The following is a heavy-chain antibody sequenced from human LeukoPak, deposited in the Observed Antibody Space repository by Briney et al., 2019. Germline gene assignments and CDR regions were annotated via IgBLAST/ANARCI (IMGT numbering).Heavy chain of an antibody. D-gene: IGHD6-19*01. CDR3: ARASRWLAFDT. Sequence: PGGSLRLSCAASRFTVATNHMNWVRQAPGKGLEWVSVIYNGDNTAYADSVKGRFTVPRDNSKNTLYLQMHSLRAEDTAVYFCARASRWLAFDTWGQGTLVTVSS. V-gene: IGHV3-66*01. CDR1: RFTVATNH. CDR2: IYNGDNT. J-gene: IGHJ4*02.